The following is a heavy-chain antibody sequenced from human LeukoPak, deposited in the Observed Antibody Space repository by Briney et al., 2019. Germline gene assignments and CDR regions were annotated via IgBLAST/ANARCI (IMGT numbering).Heavy chain of an antibody. CDR3: AELGITMIGGV. CDR2: ISSSGSTK. CDR1: GFTFSSCE. Sequence: GGSLRLSCAASGFTFSSCEMDWVRQAPGKGLEWVSYISSSGSTKYYADSVKGRFTISRDNAKNSPYLQMNSLRAEDTADYYCAELGITMIGGVWGKGTTVTISS. D-gene: IGHD3-10*02. J-gene: IGHJ6*04. V-gene: IGHV3-48*03.